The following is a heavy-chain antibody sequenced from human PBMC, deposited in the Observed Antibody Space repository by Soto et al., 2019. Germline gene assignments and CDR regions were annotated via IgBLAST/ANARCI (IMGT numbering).Heavy chain of an antibody. CDR2: INPNSGGT. D-gene: IGHD1-1*01. J-gene: IGHJ3*02. Sequence: ASVKVSCKASGYTFTGYYMHWVRQAPGQGLERMGWINPNSGGTNYAQKFQGWVTMTRDTSISTAYMELSRLRSDDTAVYYCASGTTGTHDAFDIWGQGTMVTVSS. V-gene: IGHV1-2*04. CDR3: ASGTTGTHDAFDI. CDR1: GYTFTGYY.